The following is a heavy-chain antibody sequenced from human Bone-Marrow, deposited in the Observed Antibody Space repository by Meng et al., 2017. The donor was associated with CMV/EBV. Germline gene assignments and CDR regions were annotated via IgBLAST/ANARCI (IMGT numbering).Heavy chain of an antibody. V-gene: IGHV3-23*01. Sequence: GESLKISCEPSGFSFSKYAMTWVRQAPGKGLEWVSSVTSDGTTHYAGSVKGRFTISRDNSKDTMFLQMNSLRAEDKAIYYCVTYDSSDVWGQGTMVTVSS. J-gene: IGHJ3*01. CDR2: VTSDGTT. CDR1: GFSFSKYA. CDR3: VTYDSSDV.